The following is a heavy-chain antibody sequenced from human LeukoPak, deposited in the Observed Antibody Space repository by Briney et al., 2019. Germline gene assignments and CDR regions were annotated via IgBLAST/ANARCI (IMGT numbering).Heavy chain of an antibody. V-gene: IGHV1-8*01. J-gene: IGHJ4*02. CDR2: MNPNSGNT. CDR3: ARSYDYVWGSYRYPFGDY. D-gene: IGHD3-16*02. Sequence: ASVKVSCKASGYTFTSYDINWVRQATGQGLEWMGWMNPNSGNTGYAQKFQGRVTMTRNTSISTAYMELSSLRSEDTAVYYCARSYDYVWGSYRYPFGDYWGQGTLVTVSS. CDR1: GYTFTSYD.